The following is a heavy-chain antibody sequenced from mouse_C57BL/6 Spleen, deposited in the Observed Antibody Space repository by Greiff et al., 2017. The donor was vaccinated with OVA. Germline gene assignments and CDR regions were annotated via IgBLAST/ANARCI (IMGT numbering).Heavy chain of an antibody. CDR1: GYTFTDYY. CDR2: INPNNGGT. Sequence: VQLQQSGPELVKPGASVKISCKASGYTFTDYYMNWVKQSHGKSLEWIGDINPNNGGTSYNQKFKGKATLTVDKSSSTAYMELRSLTSEDSAVYYCAKLGGSWGQGTTLSLL. CDR3: AKLGGS. D-gene: IGHD4-1*01. V-gene: IGHV1-26*01. J-gene: IGHJ2*01.